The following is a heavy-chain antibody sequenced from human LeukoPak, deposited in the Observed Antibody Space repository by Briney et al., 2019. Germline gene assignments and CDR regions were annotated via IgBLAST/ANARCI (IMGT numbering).Heavy chain of an antibody. CDR3: ARVRGSSGWYWFDY. Sequence: GSLRLSCAASGFTFSSYWMHWVRQAPGKGLEWIGEVYHSGSTNYNPSLKSRVTISVDKSKNQFSLKLSSVTAADTAVYYCARVRGSSGWYWFDYWGQGTLVTVSS. V-gene: IGHV4-4*02. D-gene: IGHD6-19*01. CDR2: VYHSGST. CDR1: GFTFSSYW. J-gene: IGHJ4*02.